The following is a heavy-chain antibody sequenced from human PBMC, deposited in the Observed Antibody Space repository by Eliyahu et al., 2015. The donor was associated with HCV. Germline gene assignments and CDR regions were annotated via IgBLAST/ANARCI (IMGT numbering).Heavy chain of an antibody. Sequence: QVTLKESGPALVKPTQTLTLTCTFSGFSLSTYGMHVSWIRQPPGKALEYLARIDWDDDKFYSTSLKTRLSISKDTSKNQVVLSMTNMDPVDTATYYCARMDPAGGAFDIWGQGTMVTVSS. CDR2: IDWDDDK. J-gene: IGHJ3*02. CDR3: ARMDPAGGAFDI. CDR1: GFSLSTYGMH. D-gene: IGHD3-16*01. V-gene: IGHV2-70*04.